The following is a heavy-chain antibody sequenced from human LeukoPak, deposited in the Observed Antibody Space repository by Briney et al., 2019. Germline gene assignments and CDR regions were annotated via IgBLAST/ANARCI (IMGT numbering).Heavy chain of an antibody. CDR3: ARDLRSGGYYYEY. CDR2: INPSGGST. CDR1: GYTFTSYY. J-gene: IGHJ4*02. D-gene: IGHD3-22*01. Sequence: ASVKVSCKASGYTFTSYYMHWVRQAPGQGLEWMGIINPSGGSTSYAQKFQGRVTMTRDMSTSTVYMELSSLRSEDTAVDYCARDLRSGGYYYEYWGQGTLVTVSS. V-gene: IGHV1-46*01.